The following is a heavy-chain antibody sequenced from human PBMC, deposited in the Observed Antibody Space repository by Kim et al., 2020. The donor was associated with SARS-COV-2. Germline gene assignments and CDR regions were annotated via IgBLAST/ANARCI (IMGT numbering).Heavy chain of an antibody. J-gene: IGHJ6*02. Sequence: YADSVKGRFTISRDNTKNTLYLQRNSLRAEDTAVYYCARDYDRGYYGMDVWGQGTTVTVSS. V-gene: IGHV3-66*01. D-gene: IGHD3-22*01. CDR3: ARDYDRGYYGMDV.